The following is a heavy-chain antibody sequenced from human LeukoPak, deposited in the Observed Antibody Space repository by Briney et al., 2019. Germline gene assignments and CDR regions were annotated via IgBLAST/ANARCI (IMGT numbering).Heavy chain of an antibody. CDR2: ISSDGAVE. Sequence: GGSLRLSYAASGFNFSDYGMNWVRQAPGKGLEWVALISSDGAVEYYADSAKGRFTISRDSAKNTLYLQMSSLRPEDTAVYYCARDSRSRYDTWGYHWFDPWGQGTLVTVSS. D-gene: IGHD3-22*01. V-gene: IGHV3-30*03. CDR3: ARDSRSRYDTWGYHWFDP. J-gene: IGHJ5*02. CDR1: GFNFSDYG.